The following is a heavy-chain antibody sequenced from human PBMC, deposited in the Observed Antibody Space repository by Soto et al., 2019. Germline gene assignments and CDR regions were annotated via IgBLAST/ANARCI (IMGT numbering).Heavy chain of an antibody. CDR2: INHSGST. CDR3: ARWWVPPYNWFAP. D-gene: IGHD2-15*01. Sequence: ASETLSLTCAVYGGSFSGYYWSWIRQPPGKGLEWIGEINHSGSTNYNPSLKSRVTISVDTSKNQFSLKLSSVTAADTAVYYCARWWVPPYNWFAPWGQETLVTVSS. CDR1: GGSFSGYY. J-gene: IGHJ5*02. V-gene: IGHV4-34*01.